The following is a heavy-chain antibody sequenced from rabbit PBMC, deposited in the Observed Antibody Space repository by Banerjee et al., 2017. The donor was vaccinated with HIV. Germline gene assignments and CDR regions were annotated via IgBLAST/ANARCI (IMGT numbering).Heavy chain of an antibody. V-gene: IGHV1S45*01. J-gene: IGHJ4*01. Sequence: QQQLEESGGGLVKPEGSLTLSCKASGIDFSRCGISWVRQAPGKGLEWIACINTNSGNAVYASWAKGRFTISKTSWTTVTLQMTSLTAADTATYFCARDLAGVIGWNFNLWGPGTLVTVS. CDR2: INTNSGNA. CDR1: GIDFSRCG. D-gene: IGHD4-1*01. CDR3: ARDLAGVIGWNFNL.